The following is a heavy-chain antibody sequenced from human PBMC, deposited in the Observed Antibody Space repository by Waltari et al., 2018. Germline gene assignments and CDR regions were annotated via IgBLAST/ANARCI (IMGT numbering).Heavy chain of an antibody. J-gene: IGHJ4*02. CDR2: FDPEDGET. CDR1: GYPLTELS. Sequence: QVQLVQSGAAVKKPGASVKVSCKVSGYPLTELSMHWVRQAPGKGLEWMGGFDPEDGETMYAQKFQGRVTMTEDTSTDTAYMELSSLISEDTAVYYCATAPNYCSSTSCYPRGYYFDYWGQGTLVTVSS. CDR3: ATAPNYCSSTSCYPRGYYFDY. D-gene: IGHD2-2*01. V-gene: IGHV1-24*01.